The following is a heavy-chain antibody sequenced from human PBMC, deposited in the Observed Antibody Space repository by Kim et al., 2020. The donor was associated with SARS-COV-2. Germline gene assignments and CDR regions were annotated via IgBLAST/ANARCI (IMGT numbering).Heavy chain of an antibody. D-gene: IGHD3-10*01. Sequence: NDYAVSVKSRITINPDTSKNQFSLQLNSVTPEDTAVYYCARDPRGWYVDLWGRGTLVTVSS. CDR3: ARDPRGWYVDL. J-gene: IGHJ2*01. V-gene: IGHV6-1*01. CDR2: N.